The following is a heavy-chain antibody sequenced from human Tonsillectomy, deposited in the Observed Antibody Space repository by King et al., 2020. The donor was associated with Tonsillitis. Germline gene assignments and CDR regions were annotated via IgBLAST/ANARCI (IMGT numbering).Heavy chain of an antibody. D-gene: IGHD4-17*01. V-gene: IGHV4-59*01. J-gene: IGHJ4*02. CDR1: RASINNYY. CDR2: IYFTGNT. CDR3: ARGPTYGDYND. Sequence: QLQESGPGLVMPSETLSLTCTVSRASINNYYWSWIRQPPGKGLEWIGYIYFTGNTNYNPSLRSRVTISIDTSKTRFSLKIDSVTAEDTAVYYCARGPTYGDYNDWGQGTLVTVSS.